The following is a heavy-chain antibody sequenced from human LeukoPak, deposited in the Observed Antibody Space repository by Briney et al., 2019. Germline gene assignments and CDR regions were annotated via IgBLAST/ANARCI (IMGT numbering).Heavy chain of an antibody. CDR1: GFTFSSYG. D-gene: IGHD3-16*01. CDR3: AGHLRITDYYYMDV. CDR2: ISGSGGST. V-gene: IGHV3-23*01. J-gene: IGHJ6*03. Sequence: PGGSLRLSCAASGFTFSSYGMSWVRQAPGKGLEWVSAISGSGGSTYYADSVKGRFTISRDNSKNTLYLQMNSLRAEDTAVYYCAGHLRITDYYYMDVWGKGTTVTISS.